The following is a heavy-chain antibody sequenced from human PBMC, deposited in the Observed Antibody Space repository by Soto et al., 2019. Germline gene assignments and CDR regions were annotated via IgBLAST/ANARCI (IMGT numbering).Heavy chain of an antibody. J-gene: IGHJ4*02. V-gene: IGHV4-4*02. CDR2: IFHGGST. CDR3: ARVYTGSYSDY. CDR1: GGSIRSNNW. Sequence: PSETLSLTCAVSGGSIRSNNWWSWVRQPPGKGLEWIGEIFHGGSTYYNPSLKTRVTVSVDKSKNHFSLKLSSVTAADTAVYYCARVYTGSYSDYWGQGTLVTVSS. D-gene: IGHD1-26*01.